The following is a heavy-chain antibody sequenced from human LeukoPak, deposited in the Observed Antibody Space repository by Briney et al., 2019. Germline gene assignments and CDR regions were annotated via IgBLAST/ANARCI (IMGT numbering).Heavy chain of an antibody. V-gene: IGHV4-59*08. CDR2: IYYSGST. CDR1: GGSISSYY. J-gene: IGHJ4*02. Sequence: SETLSLTCTVSGGSISSYYWSWIRQPPGKGLEWIGYIYYSGSTNYNPSLKSRVTISVDTSKNQFSLKLSSVTAADTAVYYCARQSRIAVAGGFDYWGQGTLVTVSS. D-gene: IGHD6-19*01. CDR3: ARQSRIAVAGGFDY.